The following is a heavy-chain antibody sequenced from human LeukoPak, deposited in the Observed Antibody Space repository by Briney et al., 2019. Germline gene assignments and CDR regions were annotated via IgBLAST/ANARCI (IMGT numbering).Heavy chain of an antibody. J-gene: IGHJ2*01. CDR3: ARWLLDWYFDL. CDR2: ISSSGSTI. Sequence: PGVALRLSCAASGFTLSDYYMSWIRQAPGKGLEWVSYISSSGSTICYADSVKGRFTISRDNAKNSLYLQMNSLRAEDTAVYYCARWLLDWYFDLWGRGTLVTVSS. D-gene: IGHD5-12*01. V-gene: IGHV3-11*04. CDR1: GFTLSDYY.